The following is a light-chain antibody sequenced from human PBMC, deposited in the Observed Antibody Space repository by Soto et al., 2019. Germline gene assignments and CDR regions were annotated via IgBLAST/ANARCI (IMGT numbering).Light chain of an antibody. CDR2: GAS. V-gene: IGKV3-20*01. CDR1: QSISMSY. Sequence: EIVLTQSPGTLSLSPGERATLSCRASQSISMSYLAWYQQRPGQAPRLLIYGASSRATGIPDRFSGSGSGTDFTLIITSLEPEDFAVYYCHQFGPSPWTFGQGTKVELK. J-gene: IGKJ1*01. CDR3: HQFGPSPWT.